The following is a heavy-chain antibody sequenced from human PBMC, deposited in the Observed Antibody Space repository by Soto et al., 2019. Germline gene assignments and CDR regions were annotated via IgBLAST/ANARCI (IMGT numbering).Heavy chain of an antibody. Sequence: LRLSCAASGFTFSDSYMSWIRQAPGKGLEWISYITFSGNTVYYADSLKGRFTISRNNAKNSLYLQMNRLRAEDTAVYYCARVSWREKYGMDVWGQGTTVTVSS. J-gene: IGHJ6*02. CDR3: ARVSWREKYGMDV. V-gene: IGHV3-11*01. CDR2: ITFSGNTV. CDR1: GFTFSDSY.